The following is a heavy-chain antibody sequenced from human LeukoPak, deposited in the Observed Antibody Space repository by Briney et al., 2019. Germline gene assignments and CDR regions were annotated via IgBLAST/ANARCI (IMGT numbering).Heavy chain of an antibody. CDR1: GFIFSSYS. CDR3: ATDRKVGTWDPRFNY. V-gene: IGHV3-48*04. CDR2: ISSSDSTI. D-gene: IGHD4-23*01. J-gene: IGHJ4*02. Sequence: GESLRLSCAAFGFIFSSYSMNWVRQAPGKGLEWVSYISSSDSTIYYADSVMGRFTISRDNAKYSLYLQVNSLRAEDTAVYYCATDRKVGTWDPRFNYWGQGTLVTVSS.